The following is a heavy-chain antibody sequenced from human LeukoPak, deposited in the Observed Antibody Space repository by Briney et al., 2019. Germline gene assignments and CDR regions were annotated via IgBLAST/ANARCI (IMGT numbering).Heavy chain of an antibody. J-gene: IGHJ4*02. Sequence: GGSLRLSCAASGFTFSRYGMNWVRQAPGKGLEWVAFIRYDGSNKYYADSVKGRFTISRDNSKNTLYLQMNSLRAEDTAVYYCAKFGGYNWDYWGQGALVTVSS. V-gene: IGHV3-30*02. CDR2: IRYDGSNK. D-gene: IGHD5-24*01. CDR3: AKFGGYNWDY. CDR1: GFTFSRYG.